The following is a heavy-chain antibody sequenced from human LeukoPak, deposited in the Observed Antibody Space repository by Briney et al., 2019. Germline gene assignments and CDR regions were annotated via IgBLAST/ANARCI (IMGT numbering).Heavy chain of an antibody. CDR1: GGSISSYY. J-gene: IGHJ4*02. Sequence: SETLSLXYTVSGGSISSYYWSWIRQPPGKALEWIGYIYYSGSTNYNPSLKSRVTISVDTSKNQFSLKLSSVTAADTAVYYCASYSNDFWSGQHYFDFWGQGTLVTVSS. CDR2: IYYSGST. V-gene: IGHV4-59*01. CDR3: ASYSNDFWSGQHYFDF. D-gene: IGHD3-3*01.